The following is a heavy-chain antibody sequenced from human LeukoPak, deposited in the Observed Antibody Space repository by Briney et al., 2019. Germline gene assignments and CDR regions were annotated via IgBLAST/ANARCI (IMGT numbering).Heavy chain of an antibody. CDR2: ISSSSSTI. Sequence: PGGSLGLSCAASGFTFSSYSMNWVRQAPGKGLGWVSYISSSSSTIYYADSVKGRFTISRDNAKNSLYLQMNSLRAEDTAVYYCAREWVAAPDYWGQGTLVTVSS. V-gene: IGHV3-48*01. CDR3: AREWVAAPDY. D-gene: IGHD6-6*01. J-gene: IGHJ4*02. CDR1: GFTFSSYS.